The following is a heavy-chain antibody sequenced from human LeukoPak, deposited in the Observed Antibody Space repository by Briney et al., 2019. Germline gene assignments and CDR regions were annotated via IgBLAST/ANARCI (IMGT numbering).Heavy chain of an antibody. Sequence: GGSLRLSCAASGFTFSSYWMHWVRQAPGKGLVWVSLIKSDGSTTKFADSVKGRFTISRDNAKSTLYLQMNSLRAEDTAVYYCARDRDYVWGSLHYDAFDTWGQGTMVTVSS. CDR2: IKSDGSTT. D-gene: IGHD3-16*01. CDR3: ARDRDYVWGSLHYDAFDT. J-gene: IGHJ3*02. CDR1: GFTFSSYW. V-gene: IGHV3-74*03.